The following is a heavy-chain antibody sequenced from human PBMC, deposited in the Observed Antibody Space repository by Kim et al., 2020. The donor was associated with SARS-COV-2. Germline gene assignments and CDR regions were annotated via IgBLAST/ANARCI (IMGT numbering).Heavy chain of an antibody. CDR2: IYNSGST. CDR1: GGSMNSYY. D-gene: IGHD3-9*01. CDR3: ARSRYDSLMSTYYFDY. Sequence: SETLSLTCTVSGGSMNSYYWSWIRQPPGKGLEWIGYIYNSGSTNYNPSLKSRVTISVDTSKKQVSLNLISVTAADTAVYYCARSRYDSLMSTYYFDYWGQGILVTVSS. V-gene: IGHV4-59*01. J-gene: IGHJ4*02.